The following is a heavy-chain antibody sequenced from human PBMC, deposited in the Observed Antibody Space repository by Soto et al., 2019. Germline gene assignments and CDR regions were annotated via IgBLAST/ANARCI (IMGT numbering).Heavy chain of an antibody. V-gene: IGHV1-8*01. Sequence: SLNRSCKASGYTYTNSHSNCVRQATGQGLEWMGWMNPNSGNTGYAQKFQGRVTMASNTSISTAYMELSSLRSEDTAVYYCANQGPLYCSGTSCPYYFDYWDQGALVTVSS. J-gene: IGHJ4*02. CDR1: GYTYTNSH. CDR3: ANQGPLYCSGTSCPYYFDY. CDR2: MNPNSGNT. D-gene: IGHD2-2*01.